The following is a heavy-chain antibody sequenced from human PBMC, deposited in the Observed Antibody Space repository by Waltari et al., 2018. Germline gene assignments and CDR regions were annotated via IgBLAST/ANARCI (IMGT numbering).Heavy chain of an antibody. V-gene: IGHV3-21*06. J-gene: IGHJ4*02. CDR3: ARDGGEQRLVP. CDR1: GSPFRTST. Sequence: EVQLVESGGGRVKPGGALSLSCAASGSPFRTSTMHWVRQAPGKGLEWVSSISSGSSYIYYADSVKVRFTISRDNTKNSLYLQMNSLRAEDTAVYYCARDGGEQRLVPWGQGTLVTVSS. CDR2: ISSGSSYI. D-gene: IGHD6-13*01.